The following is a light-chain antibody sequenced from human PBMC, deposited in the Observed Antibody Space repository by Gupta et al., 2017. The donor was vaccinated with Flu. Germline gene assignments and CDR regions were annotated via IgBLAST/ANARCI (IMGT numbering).Light chain of an antibody. CDR2: EDR. CDR1: ALPKKY. J-gene: IGLJ3*02. Sequence: SSELTQPPSVSVSPGQTARITCTGDALPKKYAYWYQQKSGQAPVLIIYEDRKRPSGIPERFSGSSSGTMATLTISGAQVEDEADYYCYSTDTSGNHRVFGGGTNLTVL. V-gene: IGLV3-10*01. CDR3: YSTDTSGNHRV.